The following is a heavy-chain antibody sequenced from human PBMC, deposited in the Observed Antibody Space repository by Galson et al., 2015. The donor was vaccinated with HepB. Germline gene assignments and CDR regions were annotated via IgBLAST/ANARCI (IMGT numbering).Heavy chain of an antibody. J-gene: IGHJ5*02. CDR3: ARGLGSGSYFTGGWFDP. CDR1: GFTFSSYD. CDR2: IGTAGDT. V-gene: IGHV3-13*01. D-gene: IGHD1-26*01. Sequence: SLRLSCAASGFTFSSYDMHWVRQATGKGLEWVSAIGTAGDTYYPGSVKGRFTISRENAKNSLYLQMNSLRAGDTAVYYCARGLGSGSYFTGGWFDPWGQGTLVTVSS.